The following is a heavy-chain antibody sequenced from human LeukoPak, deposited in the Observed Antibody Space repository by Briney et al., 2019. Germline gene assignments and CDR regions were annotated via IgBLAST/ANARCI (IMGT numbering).Heavy chain of an antibody. CDR3: ARDGGRRRITMVRGVISPPNYYYYYMDV. V-gene: IGHV1-69*13. J-gene: IGHJ6*03. Sequence: ASVKVSCKASGYTFTSYGISWVRQAPGQGLEWMGGIIPIFGTANYAQKFQGRVTITADESTSTAYMELRSLRSEATAVYYCARDGGRRRITMVRGVISPPNYYYYYMDVWGKGTTVTISS. CDR2: IIPIFGTA. CDR1: GYTFTSYG. D-gene: IGHD3-10*01.